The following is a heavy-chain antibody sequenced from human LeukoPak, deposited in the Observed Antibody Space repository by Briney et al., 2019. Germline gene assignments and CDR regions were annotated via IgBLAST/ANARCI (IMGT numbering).Heavy chain of an antibody. CDR3: ASGAGWLIDY. CDR2: IDNSGST. Sequence: SETLSLTCSVSGGHIDSVYWNWIRQPPGKGLEWIGYIDNSGSTKYNPSLQSRITMSRDTSRKQFSLKLTSVTAADTAMYYCASGAGWLIDYWGQGTLVSVSS. D-gene: IGHD6-19*01. CDR1: GGHIDSVY. V-gene: IGHV4-4*08. J-gene: IGHJ4*02.